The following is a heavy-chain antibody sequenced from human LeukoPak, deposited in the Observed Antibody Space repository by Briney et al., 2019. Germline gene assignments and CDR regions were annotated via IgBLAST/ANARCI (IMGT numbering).Heavy chain of an antibody. V-gene: IGHV3-21*01. CDR1: GLTFSSYS. J-gene: IGHJ3*02. Sequence: GGSLRLSCAASGLTFSSYSMNWVRQAPGKGLEWVSSISSSSSYIYYADSVKGRFTISRDNAKNSLYLQMNSLRAEDTAVYYCARALAAGDAFDIWGQGTMVTVSS. D-gene: IGHD6-13*01. CDR3: ARALAAGDAFDI. CDR2: ISSSSSYI.